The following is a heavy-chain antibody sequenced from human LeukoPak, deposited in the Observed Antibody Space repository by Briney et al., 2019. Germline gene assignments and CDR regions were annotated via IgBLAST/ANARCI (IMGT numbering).Heavy chain of an antibody. CDR2: INQDGSEM. CDR1: GFTFRRYW. CDR3: ARGLDSSGYYGYYFDS. Sequence: PGGSLRLSCAASGFTFRRYWMSWVRQAPGKGLEWVANINQDGSEMHYVDSVKGRFTISRGNAKNSLYLQMNSLRAEDTAVYYCARGLDSSGYYGYYFDSWGQGTLVTVSS. V-gene: IGHV3-7*04. D-gene: IGHD3-22*01. J-gene: IGHJ4*02.